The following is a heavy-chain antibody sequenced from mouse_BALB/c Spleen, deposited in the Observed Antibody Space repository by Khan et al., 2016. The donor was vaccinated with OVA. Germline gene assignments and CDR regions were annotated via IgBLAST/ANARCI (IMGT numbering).Heavy chain of an antibody. CDR1: GYTFTSYT. V-gene: IGHV1-4*01. D-gene: IGHD2-14*01. CDR2: INPSNGYT. Sequence: QIQLVQSGAELAKPGASVKMSCKASGYTFTSYTMHWVKQRPGQGLEWIGYINPSNGYTNYNQNFKDQATLIVDKSSSTAYMQLNSLTSEDSSVYYCVRGGAYHRSAGGIAYWGQGTLVTVSA. CDR3: VRGGAYHRSAGGIAY. J-gene: IGHJ3*01.